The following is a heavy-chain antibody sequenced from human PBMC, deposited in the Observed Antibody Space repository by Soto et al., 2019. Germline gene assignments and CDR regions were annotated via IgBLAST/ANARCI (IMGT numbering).Heavy chain of an antibody. CDR1: GFTFSSYT. Sequence: GGSLRLSCAASGFTFSSYTMNWVRQAPGKGLEWVSSISGSGSSTYYADSVKGRFTISRDNSKNTLYLQMNSLRAEDTAVYYCASFSSGWYWAWGQGTLVTLSS. CDR3: ASFSSGWYWA. J-gene: IGHJ5*02. CDR2: ISGSGSST. D-gene: IGHD6-19*01. V-gene: IGHV3-23*01.